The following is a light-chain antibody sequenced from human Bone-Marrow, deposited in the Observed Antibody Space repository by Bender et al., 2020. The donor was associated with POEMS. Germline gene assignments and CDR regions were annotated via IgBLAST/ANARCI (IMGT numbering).Light chain of an antibody. J-gene: IGLJ2*01. CDR1: SSDVGRYNF. V-gene: IGLV2-14*02. CDR2: EVN. Sequence: QSALTQPASVSGSPGQSITISCTGTSSDVGRYNFVSWYQQPPGKAPQLMIYEVNKRPSGVPDRFSGSKSGNTASLTVSGLQAEDEADYYCSSYSSSRTSVVFGGGTKVTVL. CDR3: SSYSSSRTSVV.